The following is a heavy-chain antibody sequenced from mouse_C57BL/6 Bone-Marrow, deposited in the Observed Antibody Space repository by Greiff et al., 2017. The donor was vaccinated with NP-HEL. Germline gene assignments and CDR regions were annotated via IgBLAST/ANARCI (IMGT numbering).Heavy chain of an antibody. Sequence: EVQRVESGAELVRPGASVKLSCTASGFNIKDDYMHWVKQRPEQGLEWIGWIDPENGDTEYASKFQGKATITADTSSNTAYLQLSSLTSEDTAVYYCTTYGSSRYYFDYWGQGTTLTVSS. CDR3: TTYGSSRYYFDY. V-gene: IGHV14-4*01. J-gene: IGHJ2*01. CDR1: GFNIKDDY. CDR2: IDPENGDT. D-gene: IGHD1-1*01.